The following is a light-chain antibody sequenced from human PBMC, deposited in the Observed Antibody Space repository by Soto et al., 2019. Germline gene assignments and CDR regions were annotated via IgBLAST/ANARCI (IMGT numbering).Light chain of an antibody. CDR1: SSNIANNA. J-gene: IGLJ2*01. CDR2: NDD. CDR3: EAWDDSLNGVV. Sequence: QSVLTQPPSVSGAPRQRVTISCSGGSSNIANNAISLYQQLPGKAPRIIIYNDDELPSGVSDRFSGSKSGTSASLGISGLQSEDEADYYCEAWDDSLNGVVFGGGTKLTVL. V-gene: IGLV1-36*01.